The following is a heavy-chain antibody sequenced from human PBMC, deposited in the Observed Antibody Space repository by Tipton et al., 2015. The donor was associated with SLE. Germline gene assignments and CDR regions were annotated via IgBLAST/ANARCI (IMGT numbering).Heavy chain of an antibody. CDR1: GGSISSGGYY. CDR2: IYYSGNT. CDR3: ARATDWNLSPDV. J-gene: IGHJ6*04. Sequence: TLSLTCTVSGGSISSGGYYWTWIRQLPGKGLEWIGYIYYSGNTYYNPSLGSRLTISVDTSKDQFYLRLTTVTAADTAVYYCARATDWNLSPDVWGKGTTVTVSS. D-gene: IGHD1-7*01. V-gene: IGHV4-31*03.